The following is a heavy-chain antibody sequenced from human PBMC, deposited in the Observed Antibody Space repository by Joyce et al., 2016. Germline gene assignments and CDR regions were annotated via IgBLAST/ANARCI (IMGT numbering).Heavy chain of an antibody. Sequence: QLQMQESGPGLVKPSATLSLTCTVSGGSISSRRYYWGWIRRPPGKGLEWIASIYYSGSTYYSPSLKSRVTISVDTSKNHFALKLSSVTAADTAVYYCASQEGGITAMDVWGQGTTVTVSS. CDR1: GGSISSRRYY. CDR2: IYYSGST. D-gene: IGHD1-14*01. CDR3: ASQEGGITAMDV. V-gene: IGHV4-39*02. J-gene: IGHJ6*02.